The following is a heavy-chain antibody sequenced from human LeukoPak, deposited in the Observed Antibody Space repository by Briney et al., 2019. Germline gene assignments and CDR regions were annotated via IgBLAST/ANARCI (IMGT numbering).Heavy chain of an antibody. Sequence: PGGSLRLSCAASGFTFSDYYMSWIRQAPGKGLEWVSYISSSSSYTNYADSVKGRFTISRDNAKNSLYLQMNSLRAEDTAVYYCARVPTVGDHYFDYWGQGTLVTVSS. CDR3: ARVPTVGDHYFDY. J-gene: IGHJ4*02. D-gene: IGHD4-23*01. CDR2: ISSSSSYT. V-gene: IGHV3-11*06. CDR1: GFTFSDYY.